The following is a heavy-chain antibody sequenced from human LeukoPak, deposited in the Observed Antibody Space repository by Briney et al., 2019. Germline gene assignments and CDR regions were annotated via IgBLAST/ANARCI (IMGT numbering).Heavy chain of an antibody. CDR1: GGSLSGYY. J-gene: IGHJ4*02. D-gene: IGHD5-18*01. Sequence: SETLSLTCTVSGGSLSGYYWSWIRQPPGQGLEWIGYIFYSGSADYNPSLKSRVTISVDTSKNQFSLKLSSVTPADTAVYYCARDKQPGDNWGQGTLVTVSS. CDR3: ARDKQPGDN. CDR2: IFYSGSA. V-gene: IGHV4-59*01.